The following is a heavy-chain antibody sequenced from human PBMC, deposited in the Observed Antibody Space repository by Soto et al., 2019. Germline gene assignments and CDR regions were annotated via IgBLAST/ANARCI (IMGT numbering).Heavy chain of an antibody. CDR1: GFTFSNYW. J-gene: IGHJ3*02. CDR2: IKQDGSEK. D-gene: IGHD6-19*01. Sequence: GGSLRLSCAASGFTFSNYWMSWVRQAPGKGLEWVASIKQDGSEKYFVDSVKGRFTISRDNAKNSVYLQMNSLRVEDTAVYYCAREADSPHIAVTGTGFDIWGQGTMVTVSS. V-gene: IGHV3-7*01. CDR3: AREADSPHIAVTGTGFDI.